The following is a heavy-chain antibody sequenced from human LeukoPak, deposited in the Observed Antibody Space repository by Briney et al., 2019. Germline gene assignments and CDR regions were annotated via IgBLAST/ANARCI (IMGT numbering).Heavy chain of an antibody. V-gene: IGHV3-23*01. J-gene: IGHJ6*02. D-gene: IGHD2-8*01. CDR3: ARDEMDGMDV. CDR1: GFTFSSYA. Sequence: GGSLRLSCAASGFTFSSYAMSWVRQAPGKGLEWVSAISGSGGSTYYADSVKGRFTTARDNAKNSLYLQMNSLRVEDTAVYYCARDEMDGMDVWGQGTTVTVSS. CDR2: ISGSGGST.